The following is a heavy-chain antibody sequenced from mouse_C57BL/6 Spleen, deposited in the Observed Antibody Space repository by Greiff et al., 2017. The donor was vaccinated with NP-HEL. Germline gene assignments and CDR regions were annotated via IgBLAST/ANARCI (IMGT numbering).Heavy chain of an antibody. CDR2: IYPGDGDT. J-gene: IGHJ3*01. CDR1: GYAFSSSW. Sequence: QVQLQQSGPELVKPGASVKISCKASGYAFSSSWMNWVKQRPGKGLEWIGRIYPGDGDTNYNGKFKGKATLTADKSSSTAYMQLSSLTSEDSAVYCCASPDGYYLFAYWGQGTLVTVSA. CDR3: ASPDGYYLFAY. V-gene: IGHV1-82*01. D-gene: IGHD2-3*01.